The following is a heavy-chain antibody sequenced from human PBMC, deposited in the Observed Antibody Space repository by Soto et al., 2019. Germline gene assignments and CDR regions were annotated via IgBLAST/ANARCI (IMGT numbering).Heavy chain of an antibody. Sequence: SETLSLTCTVSGDSVSRSGSYWGWIRQPPGKGLEWIGNIYYGGTTSYNPSLKSRVTISVDTSKNQFSLKLNSVTAADTAVYYCARAYEAYCGGDCYSTKHYNWFDPWGQGTLVTVSS. D-gene: IGHD2-21*02. CDR3: ARAYEAYCGGDCYSTKHYNWFDP. V-gene: IGHV4-39*07. CDR2: IYYGGTT. CDR1: GDSVSRSGSY. J-gene: IGHJ5*02.